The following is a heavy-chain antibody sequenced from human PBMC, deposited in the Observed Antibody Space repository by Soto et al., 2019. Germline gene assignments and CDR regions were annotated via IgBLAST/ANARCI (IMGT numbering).Heavy chain of an antibody. D-gene: IGHD6-13*01. V-gene: IGHV1-2*04. Sequence: QVRLLQSGAEVKESGASVKVSCEASGYTFTAYYIHWVRQAPGQGLEWMGWINPDTGGTDYAQKFQGWVTMTRETSISTAFMELASLKLDDTAVYYCARAIARDGSSWYRGGYDSWGQGALVTVSS. CDR1: GYTFTAYY. CDR2: INPDTGGT. J-gene: IGHJ4*02. CDR3: ARAIARDGSSWYRGGYDS.